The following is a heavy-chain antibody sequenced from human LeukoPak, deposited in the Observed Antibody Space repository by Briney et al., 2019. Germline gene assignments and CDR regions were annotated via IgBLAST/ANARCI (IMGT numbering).Heavy chain of an antibody. CDR1: GFMFKNFT. J-gene: IGHJ6*02. V-gene: IGHV3-23*01. CDR2: IGDHDGRA. CDR3: ARPLHDSSGYWDPWGMDV. D-gene: IGHD3-22*01. Sequence: PGGSLRLSCSASGFMFKNFTMSWARQAPGKGLEWVSSIGDHDGRAYYSDSVKGRFTISRDNFKNTLYLQMNSLRAEDTAVYYCARPLHDSSGYWDPWGMDVWGQGTTVTVSS.